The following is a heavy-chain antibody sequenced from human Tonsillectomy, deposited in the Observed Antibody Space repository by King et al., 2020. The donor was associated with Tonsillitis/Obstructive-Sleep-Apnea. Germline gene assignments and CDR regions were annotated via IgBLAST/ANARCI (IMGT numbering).Heavy chain of an antibody. J-gene: IGHJ4*02. V-gene: IGHV4-34*01. CDR1: GGSFSGYY. CDR2: INHSGST. CDR3: AREGYDSSSDDY. D-gene: IGHD3-22*01. Sequence: VQLQQWGAGLLKPSETLSLTCAVYGGSFSGYYWSWIRQPPGKGLEWIGEINHSGSTNYNPSLKSRVTISVDTSKNQFSLKLSSVTAADTAVYYCAREGYDSSSDDYWGQGTLVTVSS.